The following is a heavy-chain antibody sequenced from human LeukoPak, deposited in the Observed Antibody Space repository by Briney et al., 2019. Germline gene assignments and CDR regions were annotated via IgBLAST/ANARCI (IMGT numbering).Heavy chain of an antibody. Sequence: SETLSLTCAVSGYSISSGYYWGWIRQPPGKGLEWIGSIYHSGSTYYNPSLKSRVTISVDTSKNQFSLRLSSVTAADTAVYYCAREGRQDYVYFDYWGQGTLVTVSS. CDR1: GYSISSGYY. V-gene: IGHV4-38-2*02. CDR2: IYHSGST. D-gene: IGHD4-17*01. J-gene: IGHJ4*02. CDR3: AREGRQDYVYFDY.